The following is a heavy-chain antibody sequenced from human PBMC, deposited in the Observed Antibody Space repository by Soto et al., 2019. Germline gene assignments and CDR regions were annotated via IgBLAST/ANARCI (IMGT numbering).Heavy chain of an antibody. Sequence: RASVKVSCKASGYTFTSYGISWVRQAPGQGLEWMGWISAYNGNTNYAQKLQGRVTMTTDTSTSTAYMELRSLRSDDTAVYYCARAGGSYPSAGYGMDVWGQGTTVTVSS. D-gene: IGHD1-26*01. J-gene: IGHJ6*02. V-gene: IGHV1-18*04. CDR3: ARAGGSYPSAGYGMDV. CDR1: GYTFTSYG. CDR2: ISAYNGNT.